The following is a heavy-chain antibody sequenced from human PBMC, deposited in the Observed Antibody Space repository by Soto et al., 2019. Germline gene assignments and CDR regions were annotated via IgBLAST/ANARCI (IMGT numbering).Heavy chain of an antibody. Sequence: QVQPVQSGAEVKKPGASVKVSCKASGYTFTSYGISWVRQAPGQGLEWMGWISAYNGNTNYAQKLQGRVNMTTETSTCTAYVELRSLRSDDTAVYYCARDRGITMVRGVSGYYGMDVWGQGTTVTVSS. V-gene: IGHV1-18*01. J-gene: IGHJ6*02. CDR3: ARDRGITMVRGVSGYYGMDV. CDR1: GYTFTSYG. D-gene: IGHD3-10*01. CDR2: ISAYNGNT.